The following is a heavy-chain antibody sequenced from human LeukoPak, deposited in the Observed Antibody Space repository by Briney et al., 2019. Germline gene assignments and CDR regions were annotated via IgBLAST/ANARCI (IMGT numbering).Heavy chain of an antibody. CDR3: ARTHMTTVTPGSGFDY. D-gene: IGHD4-17*01. CDR2: ISSSSSYI. V-gene: IGHV3-21*01. CDR1: GFTFSSYS. Sequence: SGGSLRLSCAASGFTFSSYSMNWVRQAPGKGLEWVSSISSSSSYIYYADSVKGRFTISRDNAKNSLYLQMNSLRAEDTAVYYCARTHMTTVTPGSGFDYRGQGTLVTVSS. J-gene: IGHJ4*02.